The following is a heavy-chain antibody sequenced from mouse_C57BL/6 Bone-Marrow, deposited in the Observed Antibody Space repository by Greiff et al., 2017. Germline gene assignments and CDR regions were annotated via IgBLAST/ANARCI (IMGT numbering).Heavy chain of an antibody. CDR3: ARSWILEAMDY. CDR2: IYPRSGNT. J-gene: IGHJ4*01. Sequence: VKLQQSGAELARPGASVKLSCKASGYTFTSYGISWVKQRTGQGLEWIGEIYPRSGNTYYTEKFKGKATLTADKSSSTAYMELRSLTSEDSAVYFCARSWILEAMDYWGQGTSVTVSS. CDR1: GYTFTSYG. D-gene: IGHD2-3*01. V-gene: IGHV1-81*01.